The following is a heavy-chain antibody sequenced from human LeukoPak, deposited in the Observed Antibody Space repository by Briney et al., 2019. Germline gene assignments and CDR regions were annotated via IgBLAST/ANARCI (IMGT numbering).Heavy chain of an antibody. CDR1: GFTFSSYA. CDR2: ISYDGSNK. Sequence: GSLRLSCAASGFTFSSYAMHWVRQAPGKGLEWVAVISYDGSNKYYADSVKGRFTISRDNSKNTLYLQMNSLRAEDTAVYYCARSADSSGWPGGYYYYYGMDVWGQGTTVTVSS. D-gene: IGHD6-19*01. V-gene: IGHV3-30*04. J-gene: IGHJ6*02. CDR3: ARSADSSGWPGGYYYYYGMDV.